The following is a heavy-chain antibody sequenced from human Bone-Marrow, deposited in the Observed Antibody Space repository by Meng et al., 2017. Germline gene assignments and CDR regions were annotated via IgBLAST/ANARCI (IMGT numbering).Heavy chain of an antibody. Sequence: GESLKIPCAASGFTFSSYAMHWVRQAPGKGLEWVAVISYDGSNKYYADSVKGRFTISRDNSKNTLYLQMNSLRAEDTAVYYCAREYYYDSSGYYYVGYYYYGMDVWGQGTTVTVSS. CDR2: ISYDGSNK. CDR1: GFTFSSYA. D-gene: IGHD3-22*01. V-gene: IGHV3-30*01. J-gene: IGHJ6*02. CDR3: AREYYYDSSGYYYVGYYYYGMDV.